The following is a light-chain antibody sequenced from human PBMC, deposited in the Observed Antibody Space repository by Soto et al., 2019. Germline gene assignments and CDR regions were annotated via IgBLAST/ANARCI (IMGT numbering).Light chain of an antibody. CDR2: KAS. CDR3: QQYNDYSWT. J-gene: IGKJ1*01. Sequence: DIQMTQSPSTLSASVGDRVAISCRASQSISIWLAWYQQKPGKAPKLLIYKASSLESGVPSRFSVSGSGTEFTLPISSLQPDEFATYYCQQYNDYSWTFGQGTKVEIK. CDR1: QSISIW. V-gene: IGKV1-5*03.